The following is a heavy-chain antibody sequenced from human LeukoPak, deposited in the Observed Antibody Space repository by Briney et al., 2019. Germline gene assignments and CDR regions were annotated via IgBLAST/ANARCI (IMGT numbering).Heavy chain of an antibody. Sequence: GGSLRLSCTASELTLRDHLIDWVRQSPGKGLEWVGRSRDKGRGYTTEYAASVRDRFTISRDDAKNSLYLQMSSLTTEDTAVYFCTRDGGIRGNSAFDMWGQGTMVTVSS. V-gene: IGHV3-72*01. D-gene: IGHD5-12*01. CDR1: ELTLRDHL. CDR3: TRDGGIRGNSAFDM. CDR2: SRDKGRGYTT. J-gene: IGHJ3*02.